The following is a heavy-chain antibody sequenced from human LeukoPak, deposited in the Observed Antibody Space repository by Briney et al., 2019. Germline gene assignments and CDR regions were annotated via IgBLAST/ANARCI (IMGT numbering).Heavy chain of an antibody. CDR2: IFPSGGEI. CDR3: ARHKTNCGGDCYSAIDY. CDR1: GFTFSTFA. J-gene: IGHJ4*02. V-gene: IGHV3-23*01. Sequence: GGSLRLSCAASGFTFSTFAMIWVRQPPGKGLEWVSSIFPSGGEIHYADSVRGRFTISRDNSKNSLYLQMNSLRAEDTAVYYCARHKTNCGGDCYSAIDYWGQGTLVTVSS. D-gene: IGHD2-21*02.